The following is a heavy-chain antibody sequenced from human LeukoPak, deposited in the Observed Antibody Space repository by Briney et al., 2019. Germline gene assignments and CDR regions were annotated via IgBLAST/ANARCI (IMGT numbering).Heavy chain of an antibody. CDR2: INHSGST. V-gene: IGHV4-34*01. J-gene: IGHJ4*02. D-gene: IGHD3-10*01. CDR1: GGSFSGYY. Sequence: SETLSLTCAVYGGSFSGYYWSWIRQPPGKGLEWIGEINHSGSTNYNPSLKSRVTISVDTSKNQFSLKLSSVTAADTAVYYCAREATMVRGVIIDYWGQGTLVTVSS. CDR3: AREATMVRGVIIDY.